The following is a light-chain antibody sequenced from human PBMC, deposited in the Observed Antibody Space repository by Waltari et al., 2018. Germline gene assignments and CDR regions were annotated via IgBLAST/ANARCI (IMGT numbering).Light chain of an antibody. CDR1: SSDVGGYNS. V-gene: IGLV2-8*01. CDR2: EVS. J-gene: IGLJ2*01. Sequence: QSALTQPPSASGSPGQSVIISCTGTSSDVGGYNSVSWYQHHAGKAPKLMIYEVSKRPSGVPDRFSGSKSGNTASLTVSGLQAEDEADYYCSSYADSYNFIFGGGTKLTVL. CDR3: SSYADSYNFI.